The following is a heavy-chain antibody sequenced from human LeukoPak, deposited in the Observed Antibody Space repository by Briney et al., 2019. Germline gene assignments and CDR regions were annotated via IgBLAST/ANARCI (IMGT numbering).Heavy chain of an antibody. J-gene: IGHJ4*02. CDR2: VYYTGST. CDR3: ASGRVGFDY. CDR1: GGSISGSSYY. V-gene: IGHV4-39*01. Sequence: TPSETLSLTCTVSGGSISGSSYYWGWIRQPPGKGLEWIGSVYYTGSTYYSPPLKSRVSMSIDTSKNQLSLNLRFLTATDTAIYYCASGRVGFDYWGQGTLVTVSS. D-gene: IGHD1-26*01.